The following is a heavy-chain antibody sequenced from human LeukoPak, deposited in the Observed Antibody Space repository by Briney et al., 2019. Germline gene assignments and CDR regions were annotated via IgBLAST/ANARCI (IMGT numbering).Heavy chain of an antibody. J-gene: IGHJ4*02. CDR3: ARGPSSSSSWYFDY. CDR1: GGSISSGGYY. V-gene: IGHV4-31*03. D-gene: IGHD6-13*01. Sequence: SETLSLTCTVSGGSISSGGYYWSWIRQHPGKGLEWIGYIYYSGSTYYNPSLKSRVTISVDTSKNQFSLKLSSVTAADTAVYYCARGPSSSSSWYFDYWGQGTLVTVSS. CDR2: IYYSGST.